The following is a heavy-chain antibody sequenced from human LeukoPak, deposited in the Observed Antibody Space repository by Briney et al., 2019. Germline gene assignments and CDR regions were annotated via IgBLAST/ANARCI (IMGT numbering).Heavy chain of an antibody. D-gene: IGHD3-22*01. V-gene: IGHV1-46*01. Sequence: ASVKVSCKASGYTFTSYYMHWVRQAPGQGLEWMGIINPSGGSTSYAQKFQGRVTMTRDTSTSTVYMEPSSLRSEDTAVYYCARDGYYDSSGYYANLYWYFDLWGRGTLVTVSS. CDR3: ARDGYYDSSGYYANLYWYFDL. CDR2: INPSGGST. J-gene: IGHJ2*01. CDR1: GYTFTSYY.